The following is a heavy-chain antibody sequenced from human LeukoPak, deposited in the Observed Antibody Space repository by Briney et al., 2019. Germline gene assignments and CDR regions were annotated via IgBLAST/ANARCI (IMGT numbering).Heavy chain of an antibody. Sequence: SETLSLTCAVYGGSFSGYYWSWIRQPPGKGLDWIGEINHSGSTNYNPSLKSRVTISVDTSKNQFSLKLSSVTAADTAVYYCARGPRIAVAGRRSWFDPWGQGTLVTVSS. CDR2: INHSGST. CDR1: GGSFSGYY. J-gene: IGHJ5*02. V-gene: IGHV4-34*01. CDR3: ARGPRIAVAGRRSWFDP. D-gene: IGHD6-19*01.